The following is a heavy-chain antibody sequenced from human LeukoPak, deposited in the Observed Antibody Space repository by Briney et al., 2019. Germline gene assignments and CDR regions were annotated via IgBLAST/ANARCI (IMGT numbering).Heavy chain of an antibody. V-gene: IGHV1-69*13. CDR2: IIPIFGTA. J-gene: IGHJ6*02. CDR3: ARYLRTFGPYYGMDV. D-gene: IGHD3-3*01. CDR1: GGTFSSYA. Sequence: ASVKVSCKASGGTFSSYAISWVRQAPGQGLEWMGGIIPIFGTANYAQKFQGRVTITADESTSTAYMELSSLRSEDTAVYYCARYLRTFGPYYGMDVWGQGTTVTVSS.